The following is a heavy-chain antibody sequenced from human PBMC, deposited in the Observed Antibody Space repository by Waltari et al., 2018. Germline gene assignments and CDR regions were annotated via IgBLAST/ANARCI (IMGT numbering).Heavy chain of an antibody. CDR1: GYTFSTYG. Sequence: QVQMVQSGPEVKKPGASVKVSCKYSGYTFSTYGISWVRLAPGQGLEWMGWISVYNGNRMYAPKVQGRVTVTTDTSTGTTYMELRSLRSDDTAVYYCARTYYYDSSDFDHWSQGTLVTVSS. J-gene: IGHJ4*02. D-gene: IGHD3-22*01. CDR3: ARTYYYDSSDFDH. CDR2: ISVYNGNR. V-gene: IGHV1-18*04.